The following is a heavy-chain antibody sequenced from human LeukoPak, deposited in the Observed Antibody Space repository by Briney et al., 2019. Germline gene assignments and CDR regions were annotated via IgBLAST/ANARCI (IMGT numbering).Heavy chain of an antibody. CDR1: GGSISSGGYY. Sequence: SETLSLTCTVSGGSISSGGYYWSWIRQHPGKGLEWIGYIYYSGSTYYNPSLKSRVTISVATSKNQFSLTLSSVTGADTAVYYCASARVVAKASGLVVWGQGTLVTVSS. CDR3: ASARVVAKASGLVV. D-gene: IGHD2-21*01. J-gene: IGHJ4*02. CDR2: IYYSGST. V-gene: IGHV4-31*03.